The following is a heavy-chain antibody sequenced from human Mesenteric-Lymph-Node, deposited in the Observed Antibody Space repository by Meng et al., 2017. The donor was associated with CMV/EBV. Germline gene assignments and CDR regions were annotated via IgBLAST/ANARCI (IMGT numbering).Heavy chain of an antibody. CDR3: ARQFCSGGDCYSFFDY. CDR1: GYTFTEYY. CDR2: INPKNGDS. D-gene: IGHD2-15*01. J-gene: IGHJ4*02. V-gene: IGHV1-2*02. Sequence: ASVKVSCKASGYTFTEYYLHWVRQAPGQGLEWMGWINPKNGDSHNVQKFQGRVTMTRDTSISTASMEVTRLRYDDTAVYYCARQFCSGGDCYSFFDYWGQGTLVTVSS.